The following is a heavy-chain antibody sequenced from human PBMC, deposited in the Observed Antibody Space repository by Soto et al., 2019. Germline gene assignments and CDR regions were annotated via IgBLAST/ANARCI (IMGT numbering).Heavy chain of an antibody. CDR2: TYYSSKWYN. Sequence: TLSLTCAISGDSVSSNSAAWNWIRQSPSRGLEWLGRTYYSSKWYNDYAVSVKSRITINPDTPKNQFSLQLNSVTPEDTAVYYCAKDGKWLRLGYYYYGWTSGAKGPRSPSP. D-gene: IGHD5-12*01. CDR1: GDSVSSNSAA. CDR3: AKDGKWLRLGYYYYGWTS. V-gene: IGHV6-1*01. J-gene: IGHJ6*02.